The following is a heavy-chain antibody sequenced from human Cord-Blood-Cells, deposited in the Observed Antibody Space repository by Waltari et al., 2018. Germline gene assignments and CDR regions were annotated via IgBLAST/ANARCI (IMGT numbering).Heavy chain of an antibody. Sequence: QVQLQESGPGLVKPSDTLSLTCTVSGGSISSYYWSWIRQPPGKGLEWIGYIYYSGSTNYNPSLKSRVTISVDTSKNQFSLKLSSVTAADTAVYYCARASEGIVGAFDYWGQGTLVTVSS. CDR3: ARASEGIVGAFDY. V-gene: IGHV4-59*07. CDR1: GGSISSYY. CDR2: IYYSGST. J-gene: IGHJ4*02. D-gene: IGHD1-26*01.